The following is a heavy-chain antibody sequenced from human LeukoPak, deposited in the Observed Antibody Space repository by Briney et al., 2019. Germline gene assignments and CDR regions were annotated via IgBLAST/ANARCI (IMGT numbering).Heavy chain of an antibody. CDR3: ARGGYVILTGYYSDY. CDR2: ISHSATT. V-gene: IGHV4-38-2*02. Sequence: SETLSLTCTVSGYSITTGYYWGWLRQSPGTGLEWIGSISHSATTYYNPSLKSRVTIFLDTSKNQFSLKLTSVTAADTAVYYCARGGYVILTGYYSDYWGQGTLVTVSS. D-gene: IGHD3-9*01. J-gene: IGHJ4*02. CDR1: GYSITTGYY.